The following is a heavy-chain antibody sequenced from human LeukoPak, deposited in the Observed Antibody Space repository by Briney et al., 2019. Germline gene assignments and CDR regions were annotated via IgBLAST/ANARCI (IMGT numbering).Heavy chain of an antibody. J-gene: IGHJ4*02. CDR1: GGSISSGDYY. Sequence: SQTLSLTCTVSGGSISSGDYYWSWIRQPPGKGLEWIGYIYYSGSTYYNPSLKSRVTISVDTSKNQFSLKLSSVTAADTAVYYCATYFTVTEYYFDYWGQGTLVTVSS. CDR3: ATYFTVTEYYFDY. D-gene: IGHD4-11*01. V-gene: IGHV4-30-4*08. CDR2: IYYSGST.